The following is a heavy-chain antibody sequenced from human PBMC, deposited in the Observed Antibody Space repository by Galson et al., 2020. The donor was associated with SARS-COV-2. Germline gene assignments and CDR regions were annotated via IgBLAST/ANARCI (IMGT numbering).Heavy chain of an antibody. J-gene: IGHJ4*02. V-gene: IGHV3-74*01. Sequence: ALHGESLKISCAASGFTFSSYWMHWVRQAPGKGLVWVSRIYSEGSSTSYADSVKGRFTISGDNAKNTLYLQMNSLRAEDTAVYYCARGDRGNDYFDYWGQGTLGTVSS. D-gene: IGHD3-16*01. CDR3: ARGDRGNDYFDY. CDR2: IYSEGSST. CDR1: GFTFSSYW.